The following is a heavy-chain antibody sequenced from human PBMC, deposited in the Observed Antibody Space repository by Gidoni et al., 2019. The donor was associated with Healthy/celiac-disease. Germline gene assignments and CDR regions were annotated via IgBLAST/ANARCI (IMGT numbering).Heavy chain of an antibody. V-gene: IGHV3-15*01. J-gene: IGHJ6*02. CDR1: GFTFSNAW. Sequence: EVQLVESGGGLVKPGGSLRLSCAASGFTFSNAWMSWFRQAPGKGLEWVGRIKSKTDGGTTDYAAPVKGRCTISRDDSKNTLYLQMNSLKTEDTAVYYCTTGGGGSGSYWGYYYYGMDVWGQGTTVTVSS. CDR2: IKSKTDGGTT. CDR3: TTGGGGSGSYWGYYYYGMDV. D-gene: IGHD3-10*01.